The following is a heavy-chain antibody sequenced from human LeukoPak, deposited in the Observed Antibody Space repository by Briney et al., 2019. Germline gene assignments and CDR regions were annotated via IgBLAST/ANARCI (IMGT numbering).Heavy chain of an antibody. V-gene: IGHV4-31*03. Sequence: SQTLSLTCPLSGGSINSGDLYWSWIRQPPEKGLEWVGYIFYSGNPYYTPSLRRRVILSVDTSKNQISLTLTSVTAAESALYYCAGDAVDTTVRGTIAGGLDFWGLGTLVTVSS. CDR2: IFYSGNP. J-gene: IGHJ4*02. CDR3: AGDAVDTTVRGTIAGGLDF. D-gene: IGHD3-10*01. CDR1: GGSINSGDLY.